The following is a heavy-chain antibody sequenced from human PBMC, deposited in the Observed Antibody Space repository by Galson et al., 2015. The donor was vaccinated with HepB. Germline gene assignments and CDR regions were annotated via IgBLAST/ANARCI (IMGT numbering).Heavy chain of an antibody. CDR3: ARELLWFGELESGGMDV. Sequence: SLRLSCAASGFTFSSYGMHWVRQAPGKGLEWVAVIWYDGSNKYYADSVKGRFTISRDNSKNTLYLQMNSLRAEDTAVYYCARELLWFGELESGGMDVWGQGTTVTVSS. V-gene: IGHV3-33*08. D-gene: IGHD3-10*01. CDR2: IWYDGSNK. J-gene: IGHJ6*02. CDR1: GFTFSSYG.